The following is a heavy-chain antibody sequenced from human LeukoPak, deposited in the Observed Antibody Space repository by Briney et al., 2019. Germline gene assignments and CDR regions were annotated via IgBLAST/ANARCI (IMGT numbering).Heavy chain of an antibody. J-gene: IGHJ4*02. Sequence: PGGSLRLSCAASGFTFSSYGMNWVRQAPGKGLEWVAFIRYDGSNKYYADSVKGRFTISRDNSRNTLYLQMNSPRAEDTAVYYCAKDLSYYYDSSGFGAPLVGFDYWGQGTLVTVSS. V-gene: IGHV3-30*02. CDR1: GFTFSSYG. D-gene: IGHD3-22*01. CDR2: IRYDGSNK. CDR3: AKDLSYYYDSSGFGAPLVGFDY.